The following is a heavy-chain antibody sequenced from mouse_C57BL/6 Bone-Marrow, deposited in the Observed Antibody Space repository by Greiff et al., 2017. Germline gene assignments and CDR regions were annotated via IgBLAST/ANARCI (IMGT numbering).Heavy chain of an antibody. V-gene: IGHV5-6*02. Sequence: EVKLVESGGDLVKPGGSLKLSCAASGFTFSSYGMSWVRQTPDKRLEWVATISIGGSYTYYPDSVKGRFTISRDNAKNTLYLQMSSLKSEDTAMYYCARGGGYWFAYWGQGTLVTVSA. J-gene: IGHJ3*01. CDR3: ARGGGYWFAY. CDR1: GFTFSSYG. D-gene: IGHD1-1*02. CDR2: ISIGGSYT.